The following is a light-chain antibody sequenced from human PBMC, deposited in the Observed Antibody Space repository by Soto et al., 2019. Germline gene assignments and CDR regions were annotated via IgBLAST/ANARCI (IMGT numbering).Light chain of an antibody. Sequence: EIVMTQSPATLSVSPGERATLSCRASQTISSNLAWYQQKPGQAPRLLIYGASTRVTGVPARFSGSGSGTEFTLTISSLQSEDFAVYYCQPYNNWPLTFGGGTKVEIK. CDR3: QPYNNWPLT. CDR2: GAS. CDR1: QTISSN. J-gene: IGKJ4*01. V-gene: IGKV3-15*01.